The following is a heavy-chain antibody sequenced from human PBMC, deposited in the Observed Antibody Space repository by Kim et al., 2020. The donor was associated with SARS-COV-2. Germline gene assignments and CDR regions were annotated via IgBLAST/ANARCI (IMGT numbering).Heavy chain of an antibody. Sequence: SETLSLTCAVYGGSFSGYYWSWIRQPPGKGLEWIGEINHSGSTNYNPSLKSRVTISVDTSKNQFSLKLSSVTAADTAVYYCARSKAGIAAAGTFGYWGQG. CDR1: GGSFSGYY. D-gene: IGHD6-13*01. CDR3: ARSKAGIAAAGTFGY. V-gene: IGHV4-34*01. CDR2: INHSGST. J-gene: IGHJ4*02.